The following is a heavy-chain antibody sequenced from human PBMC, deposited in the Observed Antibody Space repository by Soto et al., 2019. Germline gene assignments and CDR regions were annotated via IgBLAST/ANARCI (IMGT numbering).Heavy chain of an antibody. J-gene: IGHJ4*02. D-gene: IGHD3-3*02. V-gene: IGHV1-18*01. CDR3: ARDHTFPDY. CDR1: GYTFSTYG. CDR2: TSANNDNT. Sequence: QVQLLQSGAEVKKPGASVKVSCKASGYTFSTYGITWVRQAPGQGLEWMGWTSANNDNTNYVQKFRGRVTMTTATSTSTAYLELRSLRSDDTSVYYCARDHTFPDYWGQGTLVTVSS.